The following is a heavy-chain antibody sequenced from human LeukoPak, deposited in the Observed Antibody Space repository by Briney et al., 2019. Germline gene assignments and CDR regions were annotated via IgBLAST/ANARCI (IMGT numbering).Heavy chain of an antibody. V-gene: IGHV3-7*01. Sequence: GGSLRLSCGASGFTSGSYWMTWVRQAPGKGLEWVAYLKQDGSEKYYVDSVKGRFTISRDNAKNSLYLQMNSLRAEDTAVYYCTYYYQSSGLRPGALDPWGLGTLVTVSS. CDR3: TYYYQSSGLRPGALDP. D-gene: IGHD3-22*01. CDR2: LKQDGSEK. CDR1: GFTSGSYW. J-gene: IGHJ5*02.